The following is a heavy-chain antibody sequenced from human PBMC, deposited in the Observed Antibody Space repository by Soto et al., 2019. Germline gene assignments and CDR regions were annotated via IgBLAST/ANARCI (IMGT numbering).Heavy chain of an antibody. Sequence: SETLSLTCTVPGGSISSYYWGWIRQPPGKGLEWIGYIYYSGSTNYNPSLKSRVTISVDTSKNQFSLKLSSVTAADTAVYYCARHAPLNYDFWSGYPPRRWFDPWGQGTLVTVSS. CDR1: GGSISSYY. CDR3: ARHAPLNYDFWSGYPPRRWFDP. J-gene: IGHJ5*02. V-gene: IGHV4-59*08. CDR2: IYYSGST. D-gene: IGHD3-3*01.